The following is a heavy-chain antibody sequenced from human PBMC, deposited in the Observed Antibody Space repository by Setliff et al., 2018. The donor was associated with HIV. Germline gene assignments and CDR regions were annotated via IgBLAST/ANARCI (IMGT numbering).Heavy chain of an antibody. V-gene: IGHV3-7*03. CDR3: ARGVDIGFGREQKPHYFDP. Sequence: GGSLRLSCEGSGFTFDTYTLNWVRQAPGKGLEWVANIKQDGSEKYYVDSVKGRFTISRDNAKNSLYLQMNSLRAEDTAVYYCARGVDIGFGREQKPHYFDPWGQGTLVTVSS. D-gene: IGHD2-15*01. CDR1: GFTFDTYT. J-gene: IGHJ5*02. CDR2: IKQDGSEK.